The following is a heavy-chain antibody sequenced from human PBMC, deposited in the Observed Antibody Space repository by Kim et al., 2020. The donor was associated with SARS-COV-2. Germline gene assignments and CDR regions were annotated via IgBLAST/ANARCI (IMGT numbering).Heavy chain of an antibody. J-gene: IGHJ5*02. V-gene: IGHV4-59*13. D-gene: IGHD6-13*01. Sequence: SETLSLTCTVSGGSISSYYWSWIRQPPGKGLEWIGYIYYSGSTNYNPSLKSRVTISVDTSKNQFSLKLSSVTAADTAVYYCARHPGYSSSRPWDWFDPWGQGTLVTVSS. CDR1: GGSISSYY. CDR2: IYYSGST. CDR3: ARHPGYSSSRPWDWFDP.